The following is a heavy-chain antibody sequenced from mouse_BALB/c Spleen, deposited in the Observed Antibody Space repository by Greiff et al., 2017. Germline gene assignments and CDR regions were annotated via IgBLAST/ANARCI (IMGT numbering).Heavy chain of an antibody. V-gene: IGHV2-2*02. CDR2: IWSGGST. Sequence: QVQLKQSGPGLVQPSQSLSITCTVSGFSLTSYGVHWVRQSPGKGLEWLGVIWSGGSTDYNAAFISRLSISKDNSKSQVFFKMNSLQANDTAIYYCARNGRYDYDAWFAYWGQGTLVTVSA. CDR1: GFSLTSYG. CDR3: ARNGRYDYDAWFAY. D-gene: IGHD2-4*01. J-gene: IGHJ3*01.